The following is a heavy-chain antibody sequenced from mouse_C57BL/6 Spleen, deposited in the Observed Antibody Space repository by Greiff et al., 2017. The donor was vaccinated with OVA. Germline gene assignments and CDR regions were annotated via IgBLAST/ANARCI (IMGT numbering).Heavy chain of an antibody. CDR3: ARYDGYYHYAMDY. CDR1: GYAFTNYL. V-gene: IGHV1-54*01. CDR2: INPGSGGT. D-gene: IGHD2-3*01. J-gene: IGHJ4*01. Sequence: QVQLQQSGAELVRPGTSVKVSCKASGYAFTNYLIEWVKQRPGQGLEWIGVINPGSGGTNYNEKFKGKATLTADKSSSTAYMQLSSLTSEDSAVYFCARYDGYYHYAMDYWGQGTSVTVSS.